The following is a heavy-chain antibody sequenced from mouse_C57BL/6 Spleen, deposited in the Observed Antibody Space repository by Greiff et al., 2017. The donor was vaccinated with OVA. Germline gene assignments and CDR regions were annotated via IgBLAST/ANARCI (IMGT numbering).Heavy chain of an antibody. Sequence: VQLKESGTVLARPGASVKMSCKPSGYTFTSYWMHWVKQRPGQGLEWIGAIYPGNSDTSYNQKFKCKAKLTAVTSASTAYMELSSLTNEDSAVYYCTGLRRVGDYWGQGTTLTVSS. V-gene: IGHV1-5*01. D-gene: IGHD2-4*01. CDR3: TGLRRVGDY. CDR1: GYTFTSYW. J-gene: IGHJ2*01. CDR2: IYPGNSDT.